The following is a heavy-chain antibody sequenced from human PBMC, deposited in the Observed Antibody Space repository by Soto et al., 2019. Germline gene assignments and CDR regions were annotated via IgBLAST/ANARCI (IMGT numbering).Heavy chain of an antibody. CDR1: GFTFSSYG. Sequence: GGSLRLSCAASGFTFSSYGMHWVRQAPGKGLEWVAVISYDGSNKYYADSVKGRFTSSRDNSKNTLYLQMNSLRAEDTAVYYCAKGFVRFLAWYGLPNNWFDPWGQGTLVTVSS. V-gene: IGHV3-30*18. CDR3: AKGFVRFLAWYGLPNNWFDP. D-gene: IGHD3-3*01. CDR2: ISYDGSNK. J-gene: IGHJ5*02.